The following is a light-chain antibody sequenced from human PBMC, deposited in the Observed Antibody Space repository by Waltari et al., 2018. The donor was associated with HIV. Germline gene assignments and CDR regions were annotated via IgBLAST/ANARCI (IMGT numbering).Light chain of an antibody. V-gene: IGKV3-15*01. Sequence: EIVMTQSLHTLSVSPGESGTLSCTASQNINNTLAWYTLKPGNSPRLPIPDTSTTATGFPARCSGSGSGTDFTLNIGTIQAEEFVVYYCQQYNKWPRTFGRGTKVEIK. CDR2: DTS. CDR1: QNINNT. J-gene: IGKJ4*01. CDR3: QQYNKWPRT.